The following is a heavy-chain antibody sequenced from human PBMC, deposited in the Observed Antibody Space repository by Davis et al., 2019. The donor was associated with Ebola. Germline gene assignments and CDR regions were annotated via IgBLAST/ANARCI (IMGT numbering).Heavy chain of an antibody. V-gene: IGHV3-23*01. CDR3: AKGGSGWPSDYSHGLGV. J-gene: IGHJ6*04. CDR2: ITGSGGSV. Sequence: GESLKISCAASGFTFSDYYMTWVRQAPGKGLEWVSTITGSGGSVYYADSVKGRFTISRDNSKNTLYLQMNRLRAEDTALYYCAKGGSGWPSDYSHGLGVWGKGTTVTVSS. D-gene: IGHD6-19*01. CDR1: GFTFSDYY.